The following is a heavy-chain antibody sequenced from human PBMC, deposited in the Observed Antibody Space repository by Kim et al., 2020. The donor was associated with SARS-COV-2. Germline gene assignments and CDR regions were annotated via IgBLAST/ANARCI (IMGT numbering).Heavy chain of an antibody. CDR3: TRRPYSSSPFDP. D-gene: IGHD6-6*01. CDR1: GGSISSSSYY. Sequence: SETLSLICTVSGGSISSSSYYWGWMRQPPGKGLEWIGSIYYSGTTYYNPSLKSRVTISLDTSKNQFSLRLSSVTAADTAVYSCTRRPYSSSPFDPWGQGT. CDR2: IYYSGTT. V-gene: IGHV4-39*01. J-gene: IGHJ5*02.